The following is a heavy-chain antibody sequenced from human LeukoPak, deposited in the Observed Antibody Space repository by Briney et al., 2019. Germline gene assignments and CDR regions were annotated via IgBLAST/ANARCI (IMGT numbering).Heavy chain of an antibody. D-gene: IGHD5-12*01. CDR1: GFTFSSYG. CDR2: ISYDGSNK. J-gene: IGHJ4*02. Sequence: GRSLRLSCAASGFTFSSYGMHWVRQAPGKGLEWVAVISYDGSNKYYADSVKGRFTISRDNSKNTLYLQMNSLRAEDTAVYYCARVKPSGPPSDWGQGTLVTVSS. V-gene: IGHV3-30*03. CDR3: ARVKPSGPPSD.